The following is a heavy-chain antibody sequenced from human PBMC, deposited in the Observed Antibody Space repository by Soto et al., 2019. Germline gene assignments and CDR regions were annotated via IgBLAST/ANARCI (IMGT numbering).Heavy chain of an antibody. J-gene: IGHJ4*02. Sequence: QVHLVESGGGAVQPGRSLRLSCAASGFTFSTYAMHWVRQAPGKGLEWVAVVSSDGNNKFYADSVKGRFTISRDSSKNTLYLQMNRLRAEDTAVYYCARVAYTSMTSHFDYWGQGTLVTVSS. CDR1: GFTFSTYA. V-gene: IGHV3-30-3*01. CDR2: VSSDGNNK. CDR3: ARVAYTSMTSHFDY. D-gene: IGHD1-1*01.